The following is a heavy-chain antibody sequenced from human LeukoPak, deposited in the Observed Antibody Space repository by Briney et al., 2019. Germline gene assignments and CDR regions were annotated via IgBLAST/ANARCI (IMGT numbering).Heavy chain of an antibody. CDR1: GFTVSSNY. CDR3: ARGGGYSYGSFDY. Sequence: GGSLRLSCAASGFTVSSNYMSWVRQAPGKGLEWVSVIFSGGWTYYADSVKGRFTISRDNAKNTLYLQMNSLRAEDTAVYYCARGGGYSYGSFDYWGQGTLVTVSS. J-gene: IGHJ4*02. V-gene: IGHV3-66*01. CDR2: IFSGGWT. D-gene: IGHD5-18*01.